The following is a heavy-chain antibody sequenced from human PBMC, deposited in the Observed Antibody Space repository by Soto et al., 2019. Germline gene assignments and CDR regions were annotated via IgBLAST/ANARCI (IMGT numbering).Heavy chain of an antibody. Sequence: QVQLVQSGAEVKKPGSSVKVSCKASGGTFSSYTISWVRQAPGQGLEWMGRIIPILGIANYAQKFQGRVTITADKSTSTAHMELSILRSEDTAVYYCARVRWFGGKDAGYRGGRYGMEVWGQGTTVTVSS. CDR2: IIPILGIA. CDR3: ARVRWFGGKDAGYRGGRYGMEV. CDR1: GGTFSSYT. J-gene: IGHJ6*02. D-gene: IGHD3-10*01. V-gene: IGHV1-69*02.